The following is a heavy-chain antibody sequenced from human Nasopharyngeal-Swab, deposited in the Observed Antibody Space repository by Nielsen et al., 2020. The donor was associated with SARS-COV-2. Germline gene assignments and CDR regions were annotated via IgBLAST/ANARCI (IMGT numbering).Heavy chain of an antibody. CDR1: GFTFSSYG. Sequence: GESLKISCAASGFTFSSYGMHWVRQAPGKGLEWVAVISYDGSNKYYADSVKGRFTISRDNSKNTLYLQMNSLRAEDTAVYYCARDPSFYYDLLTGYKYYFDYWGQGTLVTVSS. J-gene: IGHJ4*02. D-gene: IGHD3-9*01. CDR3: ARDPSFYYDLLTGYKYYFDY. CDR2: ISYDGSNK. V-gene: IGHV3-30*03.